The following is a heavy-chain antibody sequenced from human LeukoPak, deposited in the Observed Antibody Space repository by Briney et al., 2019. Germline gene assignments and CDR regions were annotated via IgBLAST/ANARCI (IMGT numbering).Heavy chain of an antibody. J-gene: IGHJ3*02. D-gene: IGHD3-10*01. CDR1: GFTFSSYW. CDR2: INSDGSST. CDR3: ARDQTLGLDHDAFDI. Sequence: AGGSLRLPCAASGFTFSSYWMHWVRQAPGKGLVWVSRINSDGSSTSYADSVKGRFTISRDNAKNTLYLQMNSLRAEDTAVYYCARDQTLGLDHDAFDIWGQGTMVTVSS. V-gene: IGHV3-74*01.